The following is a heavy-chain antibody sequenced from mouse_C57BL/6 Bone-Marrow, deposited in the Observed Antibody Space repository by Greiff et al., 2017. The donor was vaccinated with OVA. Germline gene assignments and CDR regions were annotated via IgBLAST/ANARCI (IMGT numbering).Heavy chain of an antibody. J-gene: IGHJ2*01. V-gene: IGHV1-81*01. CDR1: GYTFTSYG. CDR2: IYPRSGNT. CDR3: ARGYDGYYADYFDY. D-gene: IGHD2-3*01. Sequence: VKLMESGAELARPGASVKLSCKASGYTFTSYGISWVKQRTGQGLEWIGEIYPRSGNTYYNEKFKGKATLTADKSSSTAYMELRSLTSEDSAVYFLARGYDGYYADYFDYWGRGTTLTVSS.